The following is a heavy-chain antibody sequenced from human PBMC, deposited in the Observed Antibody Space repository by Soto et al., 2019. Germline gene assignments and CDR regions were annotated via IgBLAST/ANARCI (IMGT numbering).Heavy chain of an antibody. CDR2: ISSSSSTI. Sequence: PGGSLGLSCAASGFTFSSYSMNWVRQAPGKGLEWVSYISSSSSTIYYADSVKGRFTISRDNAKNSLYLQMNSLRDEDTAVYYYSREAYYYGSGGKGFFDYWGQGTLVTVSS. D-gene: IGHD3-10*01. CDR1: GFTFSSYS. CDR3: SREAYYYGSGGKGFFDY. J-gene: IGHJ4*02. V-gene: IGHV3-48*02.